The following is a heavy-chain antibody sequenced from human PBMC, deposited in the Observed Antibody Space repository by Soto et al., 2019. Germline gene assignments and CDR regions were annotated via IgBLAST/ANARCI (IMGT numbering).Heavy chain of an antibody. D-gene: IGHD3-22*01. CDR2: IYYSGST. CDR3: ARFVDYYDSSGSFDY. Sequence: SETLSLTCTVSGGSISSYYWSWIRQPPGKGLEWIGYIYYSGSTNYNPSLKSRVTISVDTSKNQFSLKLSSVTAADTAVYYCARFVDYYDSSGSFDYWGQGTLVTVSS. J-gene: IGHJ4*02. V-gene: IGHV4-59*01. CDR1: GGSISSYY.